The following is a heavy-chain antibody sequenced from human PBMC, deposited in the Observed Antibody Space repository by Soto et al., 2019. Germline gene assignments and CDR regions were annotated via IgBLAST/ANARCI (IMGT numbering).Heavy chain of an antibody. D-gene: IGHD6-6*01. CDR3: ARGGPYSSSEGDY. J-gene: IGHJ4*02. V-gene: IGHV3-74*01. CDR1: GFTFSSYW. CDR2: VNGDGSNT. Sequence: EVQLVESGRGLVQPGGSLRLSCAASGFTFSSYWMHCVRQAPGKGLVWVSRVNGDGSNTSYADSVKGRFTISRDNAKNTIYLPMNRLRVEDTAVYYCARGGPYSSSEGDYWGQGTLVTVSS.